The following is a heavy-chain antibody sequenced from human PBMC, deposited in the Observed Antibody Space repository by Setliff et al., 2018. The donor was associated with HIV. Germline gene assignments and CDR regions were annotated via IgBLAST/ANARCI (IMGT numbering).Heavy chain of an antibody. J-gene: IGHJ6*02. CDR2: ISGSGGST. CDR1: RFTFSSYA. CDR3: ARLSGPIAMIVVGRGGPYYYGMDV. V-gene: IGHV3-23*01. D-gene: IGHD3-22*01. Sequence: GGSLRLSCAASRFTFSSYAMSWVRQAPGKGLEWVSTISGSGGSTYYADSVKGRFTISRDNSKNTLYLQMNSLRAEDTAVYYCARLSGPIAMIVVGRGGPYYYGMDVWGQGTTVTVSS.